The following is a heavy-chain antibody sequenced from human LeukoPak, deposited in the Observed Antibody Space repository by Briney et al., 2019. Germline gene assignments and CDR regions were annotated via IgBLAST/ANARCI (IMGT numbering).Heavy chain of an antibody. Sequence: GGSLRLSCAPSGFTFTSHAMHWVRQAPGKGLEWVALIRYDGSSKNYADSVKGRFTISRDFSKNMLYLQMDSLRVEDTAVYYCAKALGSGWSPSGPDYWGQGTLVTVSS. CDR2: IRYDGSSK. V-gene: IGHV3-30*02. CDR1: GFTFTSHA. J-gene: IGHJ4*02. D-gene: IGHD6-19*01. CDR3: AKALGSGWSPSGPDY.